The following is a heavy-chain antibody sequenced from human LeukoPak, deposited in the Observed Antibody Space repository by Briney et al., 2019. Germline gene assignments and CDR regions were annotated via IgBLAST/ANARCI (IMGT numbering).Heavy chain of an antibody. Sequence: GRSLRLSCAASRFSFSNYTMHWVRQDPGRGLEWLAVISNDGINTYYADSVKGRFTISRDNSKNTLYLQLNSLRAEDTAVYYVLMYQREAYSNGWSRDFHYWGEGTLVTVSS. CDR2: ISNDGINT. J-gene: IGHJ4*02. D-gene: IGHD6-19*01. V-gene: IGHV3-30*03. CDR3: LMYQREAYSNGWSRDFHY. CDR1: RFSFSNYT.